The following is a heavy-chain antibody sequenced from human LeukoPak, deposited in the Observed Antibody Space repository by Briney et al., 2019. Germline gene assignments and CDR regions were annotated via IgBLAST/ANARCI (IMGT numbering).Heavy chain of an antibody. J-gene: IGHJ5*02. CDR2: IHTSGST. D-gene: IGHD3-10*01. V-gene: IGHV4-4*07. CDR3: ARGDPSFSTLDL. CDR1: GGSISNYH. Sequence: PSETLSLTCTVSGGSISNYHWSWIRQPAGKGLEWIGQIHTSGSTNYNPPLKSRVSMSIDTTEDQVSLTIRSVTAADTAVYYCARGDPSFSTLDLWGQGSLITVSS.